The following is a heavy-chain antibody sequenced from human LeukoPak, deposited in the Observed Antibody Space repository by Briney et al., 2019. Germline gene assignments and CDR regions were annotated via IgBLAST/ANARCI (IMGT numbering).Heavy chain of an antibody. J-gene: IGHJ4*02. CDR2: IYYSGST. CDR1: GGSISSYY. Sequence: SETLSLTCTVSGGSISSYYWSWIRQPPGKGLEWIGYIYYSGSTNYNPSLKSRVTISVDTSKNQFSLKLSSVTAADTAVYYCARGSRSYDRGPFDYWGQGTLVTVSS. D-gene: IGHD5-12*01. V-gene: IGHV4-59*01. CDR3: ARGSRSYDRGPFDY.